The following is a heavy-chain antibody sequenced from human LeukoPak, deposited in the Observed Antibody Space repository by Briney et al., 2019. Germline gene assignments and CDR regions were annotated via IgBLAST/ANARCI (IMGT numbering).Heavy chain of an antibody. CDR1: GFTFSSYA. J-gene: IGHJ5*02. D-gene: IGHD2-2*01. V-gene: IGHV3-23*01. Sequence: GGSLRPSCTASGFTFSSYAMSWVRQAPGKGLEWVSAVSASGGTTCYADSVKGRFTISRDNSKNTLHLQMNSLRAEDTAVYHCAKEPRGYCSSSSCPNWLDPWGQGTLVTVSS. CDR2: VSASGGTT. CDR3: AKEPRGYCSSSSCPNWLDP.